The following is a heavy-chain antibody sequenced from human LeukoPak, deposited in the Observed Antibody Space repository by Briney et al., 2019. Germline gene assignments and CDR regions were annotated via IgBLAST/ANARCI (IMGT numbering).Heavy chain of an antibody. J-gene: IGHJ4*02. CDR3: ATYSSSWRTYYFDY. CDR1: GGSISGYY. Sequence: SETLSLTCTVSGGSISGYYWSWIRQHPGEGLEWIGYIYYSGSTYHNPSLKSRVTISIDTSRNQFSLKLSSVTAADTAVYYCATYSSSWRTYYFDYWGQGALVTVSS. V-gene: IGHV4-59*06. D-gene: IGHD6-13*01. CDR2: IYYSGST.